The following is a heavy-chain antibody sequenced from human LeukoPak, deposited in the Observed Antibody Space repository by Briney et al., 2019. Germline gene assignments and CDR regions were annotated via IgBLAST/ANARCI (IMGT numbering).Heavy chain of an antibody. CDR1: EYSFPNYC. Sequence: GESLKISCKHSEYSFPNYCIGWVRQMPGKGLEWMGIIYPADSDTRYSPSFQGQVTISADKSISTAYLQWSSLKASDTAMYHCARDIGHCSGGSCPRGRVDAFDIWGQGTMVTVSS. D-gene: IGHD2-15*01. CDR2: IYPADSDT. CDR3: ARDIGHCSGGSCPRGRVDAFDI. V-gene: IGHV5-51*01. J-gene: IGHJ3*02.